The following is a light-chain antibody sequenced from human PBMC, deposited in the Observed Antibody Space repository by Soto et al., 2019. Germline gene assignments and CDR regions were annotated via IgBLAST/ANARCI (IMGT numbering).Light chain of an antibody. CDR1: QNIFSY. CDR2: AAS. Sequence: DIQMTQSPSSLSASLGHRVTITFRASQNIFSYLSWYQHKPGKAPKLLIYAASSLQSGVPSRFSGSGSGTDFTLTISSLQPEDFATYYCQQSYSALITFAQGTRLEI. V-gene: IGKV1-39*01. J-gene: IGKJ5*01. CDR3: QQSYSALIT.